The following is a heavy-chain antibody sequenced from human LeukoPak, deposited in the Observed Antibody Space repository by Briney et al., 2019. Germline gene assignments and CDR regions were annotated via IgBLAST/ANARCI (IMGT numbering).Heavy chain of an antibody. D-gene: IGHD1-14*01. CDR2: IRYDGSNK. CDR3: AKDLTLLRPSSPDY. V-gene: IGHV3-30*02. Sequence: GGSLRLSCAASGFTFSSYWMSWVRQARGKGREWVAFIRYDGSNKYYADSVKGRFTISRDNSKNTLYLQMNSLRAEDTAVYYCAKDLTLLRPSSPDYWGQGTPVTVSS. J-gene: IGHJ4*02. CDR1: GFTFSSYW.